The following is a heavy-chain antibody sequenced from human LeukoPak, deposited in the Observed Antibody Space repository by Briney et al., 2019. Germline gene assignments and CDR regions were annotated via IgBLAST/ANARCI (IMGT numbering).Heavy chain of an antibody. CDR1: GFTFSNHG. V-gene: IGHV3-23*01. CDR2: ISPSGDIT. J-gene: IGHJ4*02. CDR3: AKDDAWLRFGE. Sequence: GGSLRLSCAASGFTFSNHGTNWVRQAPGKGLEWVSGISPSGDITYYADSVKGRFTISRDNSKNTLYLEVISLTAEDTAVYYCAKDDAWLRFGEWSQGTLVTVSS. D-gene: IGHD3-10*01.